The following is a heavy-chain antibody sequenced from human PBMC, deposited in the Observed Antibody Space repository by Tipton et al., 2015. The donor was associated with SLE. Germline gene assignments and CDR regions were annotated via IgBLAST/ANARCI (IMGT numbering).Heavy chain of an antibody. Sequence: SLRLSCAASGFTVSSNYMSWVRQAPGKGLEWVSYISSSGSTIYYADSVKGRFTISRDNAKNSLYLQMNSLRAEDTAVYYCARDPTSGWFDYWGQGTLVTVSS. V-gene: IGHV3-11*04. J-gene: IGHJ4*02. CDR2: ISSSGSTI. CDR1: GFTVSSNY. D-gene: IGHD6-19*01. CDR3: ARDPTSGWFDY.